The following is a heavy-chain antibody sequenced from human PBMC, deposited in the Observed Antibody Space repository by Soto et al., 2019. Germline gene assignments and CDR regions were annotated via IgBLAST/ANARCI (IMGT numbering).Heavy chain of an antibody. Sequence: ASVKVSCKASGYTFTSYDINWVRQATGQGLEWMGWMNPNSGNTGYAKKFQGRVTMTRNTSISTDYMEMSSLRSEDTGVDYCARGRKYYYGAGSYYINRFQHWGQGTLVTVSS. J-gene: IGHJ1*01. CDR1: GYTFTSYD. V-gene: IGHV1-8*01. D-gene: IGHD3-10*01. CDR2: MNPNSGNT. CDR3: ARGRKYYYGAGSYYINRFQH.